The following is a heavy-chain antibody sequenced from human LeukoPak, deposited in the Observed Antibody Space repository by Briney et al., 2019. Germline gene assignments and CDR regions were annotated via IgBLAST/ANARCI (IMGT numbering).Heavy chain of an antibody. J-gene: IGHJ4*02. CDR1: GGTFSSYA. CDR2: INAGNRNT. V-gene: IGHV1-3*01. Sequence: ASVKVSCKASGGTFSSYAISWVRQAPGQRLEWMGWINAGNRNTKYSQKFQGRVTITRDTSATIAYMELSSLRSEDTAVYHCARSARSEAADYWGQGTLVTVSP. CDR3: ARSARSEAADY.